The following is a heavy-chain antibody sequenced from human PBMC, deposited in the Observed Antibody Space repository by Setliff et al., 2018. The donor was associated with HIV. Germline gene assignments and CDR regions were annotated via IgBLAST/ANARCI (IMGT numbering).Heavy chain of an antibody. CDR2: INPNSSDT. Sequence: GASVKVSCKASGYTFTDYYIHWVRQAPGQGLEWMGWINPNSSDTNYAQKFQGRVTMTMDTSTTTAYMELSRLKSDDTAVYYCARDHVVCSGGTCRSDDPYYYYYMNVWGEGTTVTVSS. D-gene: IGHD2-15*01. V-gene: IGHV1-2*02. CDR1: GYTFTDYY. CDR3: ARDHVVCSGGTCRSDDPYYYYYMNV. J-gene: IGHJ6*03.